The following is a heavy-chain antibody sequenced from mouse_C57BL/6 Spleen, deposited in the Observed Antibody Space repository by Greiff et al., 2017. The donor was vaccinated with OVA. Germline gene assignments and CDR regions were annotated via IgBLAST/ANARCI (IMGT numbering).Heavy chain of an antibody. CDR3: TRNWDEGYFDV. Sequence: KLVESGEGLVKPGGSLQLSCAASGFTFSSYAMSWVRQTPEKRLEWVAYISSGGDYIYYADTVKGRFTISRDNARNTLYLQMSSLKSEDTAMYYCTRNWDEGYFDVWGTGTTVTVSS. D-gene: IGHD4-1*01. CDR2: ISSGGDYI. J-gene: IGHJ1*03. V-gene: IGHV5-9-1*02. CDR1: GFTFSSYA.